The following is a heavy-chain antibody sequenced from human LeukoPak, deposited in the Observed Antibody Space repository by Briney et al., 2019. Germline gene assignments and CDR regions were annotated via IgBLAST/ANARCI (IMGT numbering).Heavy chain of an antibody. J-gene: IGHJ4*02. V-gene: IGHV1-46*01. CDR3: ARRGAVAASLDY. D-gene: IGHD6-19*01. CDR1: GYTFTSYY. Sequence: ASVKVSCKASGYTFTSYYMHWVRQAPGQGLEWMGIINPSGGSTSYAQKFQGRVTMTRDTSTSTVYMELSSLRSKDTAVYYCARRGAVAASLDYWGQGTLVTVSS. CDR2: INPSGGST.